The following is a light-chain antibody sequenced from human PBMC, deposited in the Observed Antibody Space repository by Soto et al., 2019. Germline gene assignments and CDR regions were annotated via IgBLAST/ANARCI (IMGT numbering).Light chain of an antibody. V-gene: IGKV3-20*01. J-gene: IGKJ5*01. CDR3: QQYTGPPTT. Sequence: EIILTQSPDTLSLSPGERATLSCRASQTVSSNYLAWCQQRPGQAPRLLIYGASTGAAGIPDRFSGSGSGTDFTLTITRLEPEDSAVYFCQQYTGPPTTVGQGTRLEIK. CDR2: GAS. CDR1: QTVSSNY.